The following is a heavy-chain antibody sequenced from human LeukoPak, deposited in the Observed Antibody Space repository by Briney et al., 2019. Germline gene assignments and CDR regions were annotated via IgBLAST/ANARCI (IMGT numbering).Heavy chain of an antibody. CDR2: IKSKTDGGTT. Sequence: PGESLRLSCAASGLTFSSYAMSWVRQAPGKGLEWVGRIKSKTDGGTTDYAAPVKGRFTISRDDSKNTLYLQMNSLKTEDTAVYYCSGITMVRGVRCYFDYWGQGTLVTVSS. V-gene: IGHV3-15*01. CDR1: GLTFSSYA. CDR3: SGITMVRGVRCYFDY. J-gene: IGHJ4*02. D-gene: IGHD3-10*01.